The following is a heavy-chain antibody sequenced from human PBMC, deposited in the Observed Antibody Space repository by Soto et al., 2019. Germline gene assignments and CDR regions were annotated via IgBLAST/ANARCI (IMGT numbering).Heavy chain of an antibody. CDR1: GFTFSSYA. CDR2: ISGSGGST. CDR3: AAMTTTPIYYYYGMDV. V-gene: IGHV3-23*01. J-gene: IGHJ6*02. D-gene: IGHD2-2*01. Sequence: EVQLLESGGGLVQPGGSLRLSCAASGFTFSSYAMSWVRQAPGKGLEWVSAISGSGGSTYYADSVKGRFTISRDNSKNTLYLQMNSLRAEDTAVYYCAAMTTTPIYYYYGMDVRGQGTTVTVSS.